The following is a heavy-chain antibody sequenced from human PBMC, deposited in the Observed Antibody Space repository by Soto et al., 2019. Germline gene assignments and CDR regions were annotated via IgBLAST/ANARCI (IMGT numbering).Heavy chain of an antibody. CDR3: ARGGASVTTPFDY. Sequence: QVQLVESGGGLVKPGGSLRLSCAASGFAFSHPYMRWIRQAPGKGLEWISYISSSGSTIYYADSVKGRFTISRDNAKKSLYLQMDSLTADDTAVYYCARGGASVTTPFDYWGQGTQVTVSS. CDR2: ISSSGSTI. CDR1: GFAFSHPY. D-gene: IGHD4-17*01. V-gene: IGHV3-11*01. J-gene: IGHJ4*02.